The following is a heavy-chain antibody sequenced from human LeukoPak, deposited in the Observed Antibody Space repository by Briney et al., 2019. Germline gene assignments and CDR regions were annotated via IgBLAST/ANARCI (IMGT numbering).Heavy chain of an antibody. CDR3: ARGPHKFDY. CDR2: ISFSGST. Sequence: LETPSLTRTVSVGSISRAYWSSSSEPPGHGLKWSGYISFSGSTNYNPSLKSRVTISVDPSKHQFSLKQSAVTAADTAVYCCARGPHKFDYWGQGSLVTVSS. V-gene: IGHV4-59*01. J-gene: IGHJ4*02. CDR1: VGSISRAY.